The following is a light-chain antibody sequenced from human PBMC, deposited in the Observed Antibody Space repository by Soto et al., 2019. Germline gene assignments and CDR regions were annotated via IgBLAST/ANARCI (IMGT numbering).Light chain of an antibody. CDR3: QQYGISPLT. Sequence: EIVLTQSPGTLSLSPGERATLSCRASQSVSSSYLAWYQQKPGQAPRLLIYGASSRATVIPDRFSGSGSGTDFTLTISRLEPEDFALYYCQQYGISPLTFGGGTKVEIK. CDR2: GAS. J-gene: IGKJ4*01. V-gene: IGKV3-20*01. CDR1: QSVSSSY.